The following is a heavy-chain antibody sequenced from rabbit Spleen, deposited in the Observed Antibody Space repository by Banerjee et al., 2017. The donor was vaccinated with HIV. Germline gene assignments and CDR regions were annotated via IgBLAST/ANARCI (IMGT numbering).Heavy chain of an antibody. CDR2: IDTGSSSFFT. CDR3: ARDTGTSFSTYGMDL. Sequence: QSLEESGGDLVKPGASLTLTCTASGFSFDSDYVMCWVRQAPGKGLEWIACIDTGSSSFFTYYASWAKGRFTCSEASSTTVTLQMTSLTAADTATYFCARDTGTSFSTYGMDLWGQGTLVTVS. D-gene: IGHD8-1*01. J-gene: IGHJ6*01. V-gene: IGHV1S40*01. CDR1: GFSFDSDYV.